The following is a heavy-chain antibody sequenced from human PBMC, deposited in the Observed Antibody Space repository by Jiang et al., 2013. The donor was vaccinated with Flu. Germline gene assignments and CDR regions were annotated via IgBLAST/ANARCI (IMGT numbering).Heavy chain of an antibody. D-gene: IGHD3-22*01. CDR1: GDSVNSHY. J-gene: IGHJ3*02. CDR2: ISYGGST. V-gene: IGHV4-59*02. Sequence: GSGLVKPSETLSLTCSVSGDSVNSHYWSWIRQPPGKGLEWIAYISYGGSTNYNPSLRSRVTISIDTSKNQFSLKLRSVTAADTAVYYCARVIRVITANAFDIWGQGTMVTVSS. CDR3: ARVIRVITANAFDI.